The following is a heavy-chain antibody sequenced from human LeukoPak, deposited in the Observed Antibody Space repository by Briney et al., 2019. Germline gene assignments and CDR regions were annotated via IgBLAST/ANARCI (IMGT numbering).Heavy chain of an antibody. D-gene: IGHD1-26*01. Sequence: GGSLRLSCAASGFTFSRFWMSWVRQAPGKGLEYVANIKEDGSGKYYVDSVKGRFTISRDNAKNSLYLQMNTLRAEDTAVYYCAREVGATNAFDIWGQGTMVTVSS. CDR2: IKEDGSGK. J-gene: IGHJ3*02. CDR3: AREVGATNAFDI. CDR1: GFTFSRFW. V-gene: IGHV3-7*04.